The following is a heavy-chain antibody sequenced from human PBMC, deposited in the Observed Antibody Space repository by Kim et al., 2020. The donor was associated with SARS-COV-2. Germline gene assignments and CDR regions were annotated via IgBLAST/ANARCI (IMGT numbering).Heavy chain of an antibody. CDR1: GGSIHTTSYY. CDR2: TYYSGNT. D-gene: IGHD4-17*01. V-gene: IGHV4-39*01. Sequence: SETLSLTCTVSGGSIHTTSYYWGWIRQPPGKGLEWIGNTYYSGNTHYNPSLKSRVSISIDTSKNQFSLNLRSVTAADTAVYYCVRRKGNGDQLDYWGQG. CDR3: VRRKGNGDQLDY. J-gene: IGHJ4*02.